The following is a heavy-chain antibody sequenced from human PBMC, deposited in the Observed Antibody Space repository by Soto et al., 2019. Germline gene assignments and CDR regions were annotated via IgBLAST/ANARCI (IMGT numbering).Heavy chain of an antibody. CDR3: ARKWGYDYPFDI. V-gene: IGHV3-53*02. CDR1: GFTVSSNY. Sequence: EVQLVETGGGLIQPGGSLRLSCAASGFTVSSNYMSWVRQAPGRGLEWVSLIYAAGTTYYADSVKGRFTISRDNSKNTLYLQMDNLRADDTAVYYCARKWGYDYPFDIWDQGTMVTVSS. D-gene: IGHD5-12*01. J-gene: IGHJ3*02. CDR2: IYAAGTT.